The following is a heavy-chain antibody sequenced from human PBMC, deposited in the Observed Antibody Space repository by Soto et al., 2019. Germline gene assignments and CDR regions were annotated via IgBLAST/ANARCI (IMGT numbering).Heavy chain of an antibody. D-gene: IGHD3-10*01. Sequence: GGSLRLSCAASGFTFDDYAMHWVRQAPGKGLEWVSGISWNSGSIGYADSVKGRFTISRDNAKNSLYLQMNSLRAEDTALYYCAKDGVKWFGEFAFDIWGQGTMVTVSS. J-gene: IGHJ3*02. CDR2: ISWNSGSI. CDR1: GFTFDDYA. CDR3: AKDGVKWFGEFAFDI. V-gene: IGHV3-9*01.